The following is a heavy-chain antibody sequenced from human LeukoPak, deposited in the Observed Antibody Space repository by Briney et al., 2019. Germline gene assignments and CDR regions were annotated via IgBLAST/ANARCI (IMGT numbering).Heavy chain of an antibody. Sequence: GGSLRLSCAASGFTFSSYWMSWVRQAPGKGLEWVANIKQDGSEKYYVDSVKGRFTISRDNAKNSLYLQMNSLRAEDTAVYYCAGEVGWELAQLDAFDIWGQGTMVTVSS. V-gene: IGHV3-7*01. CDR2: IKQDGSEK. J-gene: IGHJ3*02. CDR1: GFTFSSYW. D-gene: IGHD1-26*01. CDR3: AGEVGWELAQLDAFDI.